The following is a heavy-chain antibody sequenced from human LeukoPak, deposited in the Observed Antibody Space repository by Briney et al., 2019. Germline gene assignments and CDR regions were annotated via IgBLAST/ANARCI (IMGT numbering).Heavy chain of an antibody. CDR1: GGSISGYY. Sequence: PSETLSLTCTVSGGSISGYYWIWIRQSPGKGQEWIGSIHYSGSTNYNPSLKSRVTMSLDTSKNHLSLRLSSLTAADTAVYSCARGGDGYNYWFDPWGQGTLVTVSS. D-gene: IGHD5-24*01. CDR2: IHYSGST. V-gene: IGHV4-59*01. CDR3: ARGGDGYNYWFDP. J-gene: IGHJ5*02.